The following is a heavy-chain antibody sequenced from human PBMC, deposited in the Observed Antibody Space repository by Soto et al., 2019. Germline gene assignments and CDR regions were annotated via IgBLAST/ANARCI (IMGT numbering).Heavy chain of an antibody. Sequence: GGSLRLSCAASGFTFTRYSMNWVRQAPGKGLEWVSSISSTTNYIYYGDSMKGRFTISRDNAKNSLYLEMNSLRAEDTAVYYCARESEDLTSNFDYWGQGTMVSVSS. V-gene: IGHV3-21*06. CDR2: ISSTTNYI. CDR1: GFTFTRYS. J-gene: IGHJ4*02. CDR3: ARESEDLTSNFDY.